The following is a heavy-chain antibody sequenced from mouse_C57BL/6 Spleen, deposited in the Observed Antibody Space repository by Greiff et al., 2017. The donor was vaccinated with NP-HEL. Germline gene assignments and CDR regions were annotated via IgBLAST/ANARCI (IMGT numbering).Heavy chain of an antibody. V-gene: IGHV1-80*01. CDR1: GYAFSSYW. Sequence: VHLVESGAELVKPGASVKISCKASGYAFSSYWMNWVKQRPGKGLEWIGQIYPGDGDTNYNGKFKGKATLTADKSSSTAYMQLSSLTSEDSAVYFCANYYGSSRYYAMDYWGQGTSVTVSS. D-gene: IGHD1-1*01. CDR2: IYPGDGDT. CDR3: ANYYGSSRYYAMDY. J-gene: IGHJ4*01.